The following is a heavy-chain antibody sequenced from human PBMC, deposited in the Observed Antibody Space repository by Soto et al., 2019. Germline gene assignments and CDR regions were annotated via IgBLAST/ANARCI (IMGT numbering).Heavy chain of an antibody. Sequence: SETLSLTCAVYGGSFSGYYWSWICQPPGKGLEWIGEINHSGSTNYNLSLKSRVTISVDTSKNQFSLNLSSVTAADTAVYYCARGHYFDSNSALDHWGQGTLVTVSS. D-gene: IGHD3-22*01. J-gene: IGHJ4*02. V-gene: IGHV4-34*01. CDR2: INHSGST. CDR1: GGSFSGYY. CDR3: ARGHYFDSNSALDH.